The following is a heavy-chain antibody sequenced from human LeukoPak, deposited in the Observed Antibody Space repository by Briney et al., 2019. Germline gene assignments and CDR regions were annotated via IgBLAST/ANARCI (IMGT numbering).Heavy chain of an antibody. CDR1: GGSISSSSYY. Sequence: SETLSLTCTVSGGSISSSSYYWGWIRQPPGKGLEWIGEVSQSGRTNYNPSLKSRVTISVGKSRNQFSLNLSSATAADTAVYYCASHMAVAGTRGFDYWGQGTLVTVSS. D-gene: IGHD6-19*01. J-gene: IGHJ4*02. V-gene: IGHV4-39*07. CDR3: ASHMAVAGTRGFDY. CDR2: VSQSGRT.